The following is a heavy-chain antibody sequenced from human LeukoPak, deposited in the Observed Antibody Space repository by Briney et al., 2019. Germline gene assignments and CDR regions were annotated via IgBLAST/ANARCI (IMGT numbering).Heavy chain of an antibody. V-gene: IGHV3-48*03. Sequence: GGSLRLSCAASGFTFSSYEMNWVRQAPGEGLEWVSYISSSGSTIYYADSVKGRFTISRDNAKNSLYLQMNSLRAEDTAVYYCARAAVGVGRGYSYGSDAFDIWGQGTMVTVSS. CDR1: GFTFSSYE. J-gene: IGHJ3*02. D-gene: IGHD5-18*01. CDR3: ARAAVGVGRGYSYGSDAFDI. CDR2: ISSSGSTI.